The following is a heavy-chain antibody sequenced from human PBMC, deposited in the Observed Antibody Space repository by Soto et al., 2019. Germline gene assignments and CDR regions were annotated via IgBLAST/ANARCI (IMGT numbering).Heavy chain of an antibody. CDR1: GDSVSSGSYY. J-gene: IGHJ5*02. CDR2: IYYNANT. Sequence: SETLSLTCTVSGDSVSSGSYYWSWIRQPPGKGLEWIGFIYYNANTKYNPSLKSRVIISVDTSKNQFSLKLRSVTAADTAVYYCARIVGATMGWVDPWGQGTLVTVSS. D-gene: IGHD1-26*01. CDR3: ARIVGATMGWVDP. V-gene: IGHV4-61*01.